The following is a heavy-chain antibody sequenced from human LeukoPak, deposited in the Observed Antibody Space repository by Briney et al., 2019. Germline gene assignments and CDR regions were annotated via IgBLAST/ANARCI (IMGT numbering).Heavy chain of an antibody. CDR1: GFTVSTYS. CDR2: FSSGGRT. D-gene: IGHD5-12*01. Sequence: GGSLRLSCAASGFTVSTYSMSWVRQAPGKGLEWVATFSSGGRTSYADSVKGRFTISRDTSQNTVYLQMNSLRAEDTAVYYCASTSGYTHYYFDYWGQGTLVTVSS. J-gene: IGHJ4*02. CDR3: ASTSGYTHYYFDY. V-gene: IGHV3-53*01.